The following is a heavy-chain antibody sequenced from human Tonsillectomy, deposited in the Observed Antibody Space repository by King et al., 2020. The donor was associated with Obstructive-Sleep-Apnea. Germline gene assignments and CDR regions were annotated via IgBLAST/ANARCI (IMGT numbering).Heavy chain of an antibody. V-gene: IGHV4-59*01. D-gene: IGHD1-26*01. CDR1: GGSISSYY. J-gene: IGHJ4*02. CDR2: IYYSGST. Sequence: LQLQESGPGLVKPSETLSLTCTVSGGSISSYYWSWIRQPPGKGLEWMGYIYYSGSTNDNPSLKSRVTISVDTSKNPFSLRRSSVTAADTAVFYCARGGGSPPFDYWGQGTLVTVSS. CDR3: ARGGGSPPFDY.